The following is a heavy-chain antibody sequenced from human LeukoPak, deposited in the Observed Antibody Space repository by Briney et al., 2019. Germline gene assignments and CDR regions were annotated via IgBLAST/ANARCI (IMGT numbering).Heavy chain of an antibody. D-gene: IGHD2-8*01. Sequence: SETLSLTCTVSGGSISSYYWSWIRQPPGKGLEWIGYIYYSGSTNYNPSLKSRVAISVDTSKNQFSLKLSSVTPADTAVYYCARAQGVPRVDFWGQGTLVTVSS. CDR1: GGSISSYY. V-gene: IGHV4-59*01. J-gene: IGHJ4*02. CDR2: IYYSGST. CDR3: ARAQGVPRVDF.